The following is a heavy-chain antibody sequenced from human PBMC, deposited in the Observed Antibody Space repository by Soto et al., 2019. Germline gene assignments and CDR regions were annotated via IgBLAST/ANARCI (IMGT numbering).Heavy chain of an antibody. J-gene: IGHJ4*02. Sequence: ASVKVSCKVSGYTLSELAIHWVRQVPGKGLEWMGAFHPQDGEAIYAQKFQGRVTMTEDTSTDTAYIELSSLRSEDTAVFYCSSNFITISGVLSFHSRGKETLVT. V-gene: IGHV1-24*01. CDR2: FHPQDGEA. CDR3: SSNFITISGVLSFHS. CDR1: GYTLSELA. D-gene: IGHD3-3*01.